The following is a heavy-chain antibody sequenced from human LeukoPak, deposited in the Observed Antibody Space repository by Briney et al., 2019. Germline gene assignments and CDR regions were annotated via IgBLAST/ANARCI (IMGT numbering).Heavy chain of an antibody. D-gene: IGHD3-10*01. Sequence: GRSLRLSCAASGFTFSSYGVHWVRQAPGKGLEWVSYISSSSSSSSTIYYADSVKGRFTISRDNAKDSLFLQMHRLRAEDTAVYYCARISGTAPRYWGQGTLVTVSS. CDR1: GFTFSSYG. J-gene: IGHJ4*02. V-gene: IGHV3-48*01. CDR3: ARISGTAPRY. CDR2: ISSSSSSSSTI.